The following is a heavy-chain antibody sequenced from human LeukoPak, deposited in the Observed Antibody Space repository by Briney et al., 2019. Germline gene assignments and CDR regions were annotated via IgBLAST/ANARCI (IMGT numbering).Heavy chain of an antibody. Sequence: GGSLRLSCAASGFTFSSYWMSWVRQAPGKGLEWVGRIKSKTDGGTTDYAAPVKGRFTISRDDSKNTLYLQMNSLKTEDTAVYYCTTGGDFQYYYYCGMDVWGQGTTVTVSS. V-gene: IGHV3-15*01. CDR3: TTGGDFQYYYYCGMDV. CDR2: IKSKTDGGTT. CDR1: GFTFSSYW. J-gene: IGHJ6*02. D-gene: IGHD2-21*02.